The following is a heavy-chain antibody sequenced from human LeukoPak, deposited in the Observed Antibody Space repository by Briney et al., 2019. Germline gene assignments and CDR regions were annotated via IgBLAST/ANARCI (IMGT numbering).Heavy chain of an antibody. V-gene: IGHV4-39*02. Sequence: SETLSLTCTVSGGSISSSSYYWGWIRQPPGKWLEWIGSIYYSGSTYYNPYLKSRVTISVDTSKNQFSLKLSSVTAADTAVYYCARDYYDSSGYYNYWGQGTLVTVSS. J-gene: IGHJ4*02. CDR3: ARDYYDSSGYYNY. D-gene: IGHD3-22*01. CDR2: IYYSGST. CDR1: GGSISSSSYY.